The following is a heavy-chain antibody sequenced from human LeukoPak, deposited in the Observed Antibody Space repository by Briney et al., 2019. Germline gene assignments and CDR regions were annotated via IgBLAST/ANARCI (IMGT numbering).Heavy chain of an antibody. Sequence: ASVKVSCKASGYTFTSYYIHWVRQAPGQGLEWVGITNPSGGGTSYAQKFQGRVTMTRDTSTTTVYMELSSLRSEDTAVYYRARDGSGWPSTAFDYWGQGTLVTVSS. CDR3: ARDGSGWPSTAFDY. D-gene: IGHD6-19*01. CDR2: TNPSGGGT. J-gene: IGHJ4*02. CDR1: GYTFTSYY. V-gene: IGHV1-46*01.